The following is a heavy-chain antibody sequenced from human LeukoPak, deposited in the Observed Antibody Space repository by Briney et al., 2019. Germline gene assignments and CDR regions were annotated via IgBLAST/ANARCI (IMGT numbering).Heavy chain of an antibody. CDR2: ISSSSSTI. Sequence: GGSLRLSCAASGFTFSSYEMNWVRQAPGKGLEWVSYISSSSSTIYYADSVKGRFTISRDNAKNSLYLQMNSLRAEDTAVYYCARDHYARVKLAYCGGDCYSHSPYWGQGTLVTVSS. J-gene: IGHJ4*02. D-gene: IGHD2-21*01. CDR1: GFTFSSYE. V-gene: IGHV3-48*03. CDR3: ARDHYARVKLAYCGGDCYSHSPY.